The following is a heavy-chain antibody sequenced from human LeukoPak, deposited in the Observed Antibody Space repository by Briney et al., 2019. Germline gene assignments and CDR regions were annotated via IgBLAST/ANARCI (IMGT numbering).Heavy chain of an antibody. CDR2: IYYSGST. J-gene: IGHJ3*02. Sequence: SETLSLTCTVSGGSISSYYWSWIRQPPGKGLEWIGYIYYSGSTNYNPSLKSRVTISVDTSKNQFSLKLSSVTAADTAVYYCAGGLSDIEDAFDIWGQGTMVTVSS. CDR1: GGSISSYY. V-gene: IGHV4-59*12. CDR3: AGGLSDIEDAFDI. D-gene: IGHD5-12*01.